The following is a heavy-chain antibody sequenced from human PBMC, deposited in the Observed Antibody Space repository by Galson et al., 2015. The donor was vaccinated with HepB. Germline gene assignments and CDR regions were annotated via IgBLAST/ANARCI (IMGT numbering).Heavy chain of an antibody. V-gene: IGHV1-18*04. CDR3: ARDLYYYDSSGYGIFDY. Sequence: SVNVSCKASGYTFTSYGISWVRQAPGPGLEWMGWTSVYNANTHHAQVFQGRVTMTTDTSPSTAYMELRSLRSDDTAVYYCARDLYYYDSSGYGIFDYWVQGTLVTVSS. D-gene: IGHD3-22*01. CDR1: GYTFTSYG. J-gene: IGHJ4*02. CDR2: TSVYNANT.